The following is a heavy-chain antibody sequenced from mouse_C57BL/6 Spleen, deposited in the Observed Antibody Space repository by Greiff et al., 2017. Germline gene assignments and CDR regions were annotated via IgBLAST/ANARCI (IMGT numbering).Heavy chain of an antibody. CDR1: GYTFTSYW. CDR2: IYPSDSET. Sequence: QVQLQQPGAELVRPGSSVKLSCKASGYTFTSYWMDWVKQRPGQGLEWIGNIYPSDSETHYNQKFKDKATLTVDKSSSTAYMQLSSLTSEDSAVYYCARSGYGSDYWGQGTTRTVSS. D-gene: IGHD1-1*01. J-gene: IGHJ2*01. V-gene: IGHV1-61*01. CDR3: ARSGYGSDY.